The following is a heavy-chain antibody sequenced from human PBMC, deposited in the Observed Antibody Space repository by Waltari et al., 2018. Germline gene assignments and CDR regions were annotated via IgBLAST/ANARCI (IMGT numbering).Heavy chain of an antibody. CDR3: ASPLVNGDHLGF. CDR1: GGSISSSSYY. V-gene: IGHV4-39*01. D-gene: IGHD2-15*01. CDR2: IYHSGST. Sequence: QLQLQESGPGLVKSSETVSLTCTVSGGSISSSSYYWGWIRQPPGKGLEWIGSIYHSGSTYYNPSLRSRVTISIDTPKNQFSLKLNSVTAADTAVYYCASPLVNGDHLGFWGQGTLVTVSS. J-gene: IGHJ4*02.